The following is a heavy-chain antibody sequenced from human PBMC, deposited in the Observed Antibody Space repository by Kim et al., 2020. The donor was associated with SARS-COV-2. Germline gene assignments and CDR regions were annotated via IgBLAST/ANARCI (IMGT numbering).Heavy chain of an antibody. D-gene: IGHD3-10*01. CDR3: ARAAYDITMVRGAPRTRDYYYYGMDV. CDR1: GGSFSGYY. CDR2: INHSGST. J-gene: IGHJ6*02. Sequence: SETLSLTCAVYGGSFSGYYWSWIRQPPGKGLEWIGEINHSGSTNYNPSLKSRVTISVDTSKNQFSLKLSSVTAADTAVYYCARAAYDITMVRGAPRTRDYYYYGMDVWGQGTTVTVSS. V-gene: IGHV4-34*01.